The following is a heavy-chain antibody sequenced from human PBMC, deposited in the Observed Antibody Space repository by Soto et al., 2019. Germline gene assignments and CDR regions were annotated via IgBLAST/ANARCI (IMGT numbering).Heavy chain of an antibody. D-gene: IGHD5-12*01. CDR3: ARGHSGYDSSYYGMDV. J-gene: IGHJ6*02. V-gene: IGHV4-4*07. Sequence: SETLSLTCTVSGGSISSYYWIWIRQPAGKGLEWIGRIYTSGSTNYNPSLKSRVTMSVDTSKNQFSLKLSSVTAADTAVYYCARGHSGYDSSYYGMDVWRQGTTVTVSS. CDR1: GGSISSYY. CDR2: IYTSGST.